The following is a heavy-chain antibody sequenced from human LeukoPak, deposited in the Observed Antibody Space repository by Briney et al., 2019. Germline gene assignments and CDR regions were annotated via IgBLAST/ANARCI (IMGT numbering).Heavy chain of an antibody. Sequence: ASVRVSCKASGGTFSSYAISWVRQAPGQGLEWMGGIIPIFGTANYAQKFQGRVTITTDESTSTAYMELSSLRSEDTAVYYCARGRGYSGYDSSGELTDFDYWGRGTLVTVSS. CDR3: ARGRGYSGYDSSGELTDFDY. J-gene: IGHJ4*02. V-gene: IGHV1-69*05. CDR2: IIPIFGTA. CDR1: GGTFSSYA. D-gene: IGHD5-12*01.